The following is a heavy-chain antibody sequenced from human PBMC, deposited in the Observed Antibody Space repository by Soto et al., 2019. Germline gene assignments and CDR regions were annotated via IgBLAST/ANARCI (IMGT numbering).Heavy chain of an antibody. J-gene: IGHJ4*02. CDR2: VGVDGRTK. D-gene: IGHD2-21*02. Sequence: EGLLLESGGGLIQPGGSLRLSCAASGFTFSSYSMNWVRQAPGKGLEWVSVVGVDGRTKFYEDSVMGRFTIYRDNSQNTLYLQMNSLRAEDTAVYYCAKKYGDWGYFDSWGQGALVPGSS. CDR1: GFTFSSYS. CDR3: AKKYGDWGYFDS. V-gene: IGHV3-23*01.